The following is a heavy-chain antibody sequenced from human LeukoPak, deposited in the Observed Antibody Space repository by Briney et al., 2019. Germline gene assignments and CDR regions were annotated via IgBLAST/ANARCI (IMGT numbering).Heavy chain of an antibody. CDR1: GGSISSHY. D-gene: IGHD2-21*02. CDR2: IYYSGST. Sequence: PSETLSLTCTVSGGSISSHYWSWIQQPPGKGLGWIGYIYYSGSTNYNPSLKSRVTISVDTSKNQFSLKLSPVTAADTAVYYCARASADYDCGGDCYSGPHYFDYWGQGTLVTVSS. V-gene: IGHV4-59*11. CDR3: ARASADYDCGGDCYSGPHYFDY. J-gene: IGHJ4*02.